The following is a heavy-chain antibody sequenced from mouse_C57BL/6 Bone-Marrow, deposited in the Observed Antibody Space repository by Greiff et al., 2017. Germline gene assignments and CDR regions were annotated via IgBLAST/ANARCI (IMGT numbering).Heavy chain of an antibody. V-gene: IGHV1-69*01. Sequence: QVQLKQPGAELVMPGASVKLSCKASGYTFTSYWMHWVKQRPGQGLEWIGEIDPSDSYPNYNQKFKGKSTFTVDKSSRTAYMQLSSLTSEDSAVYYCARAGITTVVASDYWGQGTTRTVSS. CDR2: IDPSDSYP. J-gene: IGHJ2*01. CDR3: ARAGITTVVASDY. CDR1: GYTFTSYW. D-gene: IGHD1-1*01.